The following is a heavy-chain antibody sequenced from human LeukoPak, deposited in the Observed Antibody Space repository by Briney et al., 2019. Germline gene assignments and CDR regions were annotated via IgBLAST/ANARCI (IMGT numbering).Heavy chain of an antibody. Sequence: SVKVSCKASGGTFSSYAISWVRQAPGQGLEWMGGIIPIFGTANYAQKLQGRVTITADESTSTAYMELSSLRSDDTAVYYCARHPAAYDYGYWAQGPLVTVSS. CDR3: ARHPAAYDYGY. CDR2: IIPIFGTA. V-gene: IGHV1-69*13. CDR1: GGTFSSYA. D-gene: IGHD5-12*01. J-gene: IGHJ1*01.